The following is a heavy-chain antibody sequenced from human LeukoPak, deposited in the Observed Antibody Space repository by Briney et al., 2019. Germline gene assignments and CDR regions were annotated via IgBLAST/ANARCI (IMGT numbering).Heavy chain of an antibody. V-gene: IGHV3-74*03. CDR1: GPPFSVYW. J-gene: IGHJ4*02. CDR2: ISGDGTIT. CDR3: SSSQLDY. Sequence: GGSLRLSCEPSGPPFSVYWMLWVRQAPGKGLVWVSRISGDGTITTYADFVKGRFTISRDNTKNILYLQMNSLKVEYAAIDYCSSSQLDYWGQGVLVTVSS.